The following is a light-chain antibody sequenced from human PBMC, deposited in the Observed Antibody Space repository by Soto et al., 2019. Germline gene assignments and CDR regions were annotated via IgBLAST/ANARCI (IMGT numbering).Light chain of an antibody. J-gene: IGLJ2*01. CDR1: DSDVGTYNY. Sequence: QSVLTQPASVSGSPGQSITITCTGTDSDVGTYNYVSWYQQHPGKAPKLMIYDVTKRPSGVPDRFSGSKSGNTASLTISGLQAEDEADYYCFSYAGDYTLLFGGGTKLTVL. CDR3: FSYAGDYTLL. CDR2: DVT. V-gene: IGLV2-11*01.